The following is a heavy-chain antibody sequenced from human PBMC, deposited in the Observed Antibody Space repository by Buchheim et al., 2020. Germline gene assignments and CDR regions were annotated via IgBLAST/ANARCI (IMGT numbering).Heavy chain of an antibody. V-gene: IGHV3-11*01. CDR3: AGSIYIAEAGSSGFDWFDP. Sequence: QVQLVESGGGLVKPGGSLRLSCAASGFTFSDYYMSWIRQAPGKGLEWVSYISSSGGTMYYADSVKGRFTLSRDHAKNSMYLQMNSLRAEDTAVYYCAGSIYIAEAGSSGFDWFDPWGQGTL. CDR2: ISSSGGTM. CDR1: GFTFSDYY. J-gene: IGHJ5*02. D-gene: IGHD6-13*01.